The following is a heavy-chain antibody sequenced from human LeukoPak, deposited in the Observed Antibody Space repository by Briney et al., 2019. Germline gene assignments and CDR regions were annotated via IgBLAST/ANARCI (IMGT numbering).Heavy chain of an antibody. V-gene: IGHV3-23*01. CDR1: GITLSSYG. J-gene: IGHJ4*02. D-gene: IGHD2-2*01. CDR2: ISSTGGTT. Sequence: GGSLRLSCAASGITLSSYGMSWVRQAPGKGLEWVSSISSTGGTTYYADSVKGRFTISRDNAKNSLYLQMNSLRAEDTAVYYCARDPISSTSPPFDYWGQGTLVTVSS. CDR3: ARDPISSTSPPFDY.